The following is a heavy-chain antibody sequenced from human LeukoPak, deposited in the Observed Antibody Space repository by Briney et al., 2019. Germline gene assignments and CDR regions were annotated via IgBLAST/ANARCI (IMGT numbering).Heavy chain of an antibody. V-gene: IGHV4-34*01. CDR1: GGSFSGYY. CDR2: INHSGST. Sequence: SETLSLTCAVYGGSFSGYYWSWIRQPPGKGLEWIGEINHSGSTNYNPSLKSRVTISVDTPKNQFSLKLSSVTAADTAVYYCARELWFGGFDYWGQGTLVTVSS. J-gene: IGHJ4*02. D-gene: IGHD3-10*01. CDR3: ARELWFGGFDY.